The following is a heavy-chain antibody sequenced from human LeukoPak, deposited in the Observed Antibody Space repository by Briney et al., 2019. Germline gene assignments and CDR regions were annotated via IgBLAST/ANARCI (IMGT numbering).Heavy chain of an antibody. CDR1: GGSISSYY. CDR2: IYYSGST. D-gene: IGHD3-16*02. J-gene: IGHJ4*02. Sequence: SETLSLTCTVSGGSISSYYWSWIRQPPGKGLEWIVYIYYSGSTNYNPSLKSRVTISVDTSKNQFSLKLSSVTAADTAVYYCARTDYDYVWGSYRSRLDYWGQGTLVTVSS. V-gene: IGHV4-59*12. CDR3: ARTDYDYVWGSYRSRLDY.